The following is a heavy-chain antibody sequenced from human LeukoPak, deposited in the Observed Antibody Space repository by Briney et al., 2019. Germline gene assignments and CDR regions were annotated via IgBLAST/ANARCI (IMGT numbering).Heavy chain of an antibody. D-gene: IGHD5-24*01. CDR2: INPNSGGT. CDR3: ARVPSRRDGYNSYDFDY. J-gene: IGHJ4*02. Sequence: ASVKVSCKASGYTFTGYYMHWVRQAPGQGLEWMGWINPNSGGTNYAQKFQGRVTMTRDTSISTAYMELSRLRSDDTAVYYCARVPSRRDGYNSYDFDYWGQGTLVTVSS. V-gene: IGHV1-2*02. CDR1: GYTFTGYY.